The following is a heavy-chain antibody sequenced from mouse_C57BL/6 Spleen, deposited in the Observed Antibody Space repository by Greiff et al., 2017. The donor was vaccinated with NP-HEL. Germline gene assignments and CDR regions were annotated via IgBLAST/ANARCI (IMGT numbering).Heavy chain of an antibody. CDR3: ARDGWYFDV. V-gene: IGHV1-42*01. D-gene: IGHD2-3*01. CDR2: INPSTGGT. J-gene: IGHJ1*03. Sequence: EVQLQQSGPELVKPGASVKISCKASGYSFTGYYMNWVKQSPEKSLEWIGEINPSTGGTTYNQKFKAKATLTVDKSSSTAYMQLKSLTSEDSAVYYCARDGWYFDVWGTGTTVTVSS. CDR1: GYSFTGYY.